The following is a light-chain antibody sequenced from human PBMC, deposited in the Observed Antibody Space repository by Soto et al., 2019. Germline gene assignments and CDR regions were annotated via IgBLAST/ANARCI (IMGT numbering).Light chain of an antibody. CDR2: EVS. J-gene: IGLJ1*01. V-gene: IGLV2-14*01. CDR3: HSYTISGTSYV. Sequence: QSALTQPASVSGSPGQSITISCTGTSSDVGGYKYVSWYQHHPGKVPKLIIFEVSNRPSGISNRFCGSKSGNTASLTISGLPPEDEANYSCHSYTISGTSYVFGTGTKLTAL. CDR1: SSDVGGYKY.